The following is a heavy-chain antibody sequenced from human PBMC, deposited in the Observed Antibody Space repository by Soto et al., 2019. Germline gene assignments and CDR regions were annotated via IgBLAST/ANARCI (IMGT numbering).Heavy chain of an antibody. CDR1: GGSISSGGYY. CDR3: ARGLGSGSHLLFDY. V-gene: IGHV4-31*03. D-gene: IGHD3-10*01. Sequence: PSETLSLTCTVSGGSISSGGYYWSWIRQHPGKGLEWIGYIYYSGSTYYNPSLKSRVTISVDTSKNQFSLKLSSVTAADTAVYYCARGLGSGSHLLFDYWGQGTLVTVSS. J-gene: IGHJ4*02. CDR2: IYYSGST.